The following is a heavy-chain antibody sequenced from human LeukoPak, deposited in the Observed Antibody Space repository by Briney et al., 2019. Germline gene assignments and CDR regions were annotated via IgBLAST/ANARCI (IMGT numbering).Heavy chain of an antibody. CDR3: ARRHYDILTGYYPKGDDAFDI. D-gene: IGHD3-9*01. V-gene: IGHV4-59*08. CDR1: GGSISSYY. CDR2: IYYSGST. Sequence: SETLSLTCTVSGGSISSYYWSWIRQPPGKGLEWNGYIYYSGSTNYNPSLKSRVTISVDTSKNQFSLKLSSVTAADTAVYYCARRHYDILTGYYPKGDDAFDIWGQGTMVTVSS. J-gene: IGHJ3*02.